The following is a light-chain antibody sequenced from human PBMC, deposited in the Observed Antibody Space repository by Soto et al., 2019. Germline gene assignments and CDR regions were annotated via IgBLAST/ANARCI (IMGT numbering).Light chain of an antibody. J-gene: IGLJ1*01. CDR2: EVT. CDR3: TSYTDTSVYV. Sequence: QSALTQPAAVSGAPGQSISISCTGTISGFGGYNYVSWYQQHPGKTPKLLIYEVTNRPSGVSSRFSASKSGNTASLTISGLQAEDEADYYCTSYTDTSVYVFGTGTKVTVL. CDR1: ISGFGGYNY. V-gene: IGLV2-14*01.